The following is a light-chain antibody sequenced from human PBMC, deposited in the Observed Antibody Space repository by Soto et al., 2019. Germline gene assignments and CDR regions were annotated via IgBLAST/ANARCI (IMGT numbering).Light chain of an antibody. CDR2: GAS. CDR3: QQRSNWPWT. CDR1: QSVGNS. Sequence: IVFTQSASTVSLSPGERASLSCRASQSVGNSLAWYQHKPGQAPRLLIYGASTRATGIPARFSGSGSGTEFTLTISSLEPEDFAVYYCQQRSNWPWTFGQGTKVDIK. J-gene: IGKJ1*01. V-gene: IGKV3-11*01.